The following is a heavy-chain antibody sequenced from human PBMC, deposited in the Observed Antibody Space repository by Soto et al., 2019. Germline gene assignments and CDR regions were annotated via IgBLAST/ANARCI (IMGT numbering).Heavy chain of an antibody. CDR3: ARDLGSSWYPEYFQH. Sequence: GGSLRLSCAASGFTFSSYSMNWVRQAPGKGLEWVSYISSSSSTIYYADSVKGRFTISRDNAKNSLYLQMNSLRAEDTAVYYCARDLGSSWYPEYFQHWGQGTLVTRLL. CDR1: GFTFSSYS. D-gene: IGHD6-13*01. CDR2: ISSSSSTI. V-gene: IGHV3-48*01. J-gene: IGHJ1*01.